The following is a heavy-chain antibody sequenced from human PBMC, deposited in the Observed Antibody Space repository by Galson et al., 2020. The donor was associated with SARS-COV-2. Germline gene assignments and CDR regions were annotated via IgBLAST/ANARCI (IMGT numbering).Heavy chain of an antibody. CDR1: GDSISSGAYY. J-gene: IGHJ5*02. V-gene: IGHV4-31*03. D-gene: IGHD3-10*01. CDR2: IYYSGTT. Sequence: ASETLSLTCTVSGDSISSGAYYWSWIRQHPGKGLEWIGYIYYSGTTYYNPSLKSRLTMSVDTSKNQFSLNLNSVTAADTAVYYCARGPYYGSGSPFDPWGQGTLVTVSS. CDR3: ARGPYYGSGSPFDP.